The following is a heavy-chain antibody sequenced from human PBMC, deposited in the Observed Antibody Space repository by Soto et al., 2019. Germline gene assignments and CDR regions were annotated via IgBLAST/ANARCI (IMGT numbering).Heavy chain of an antibody. Sequence: QPGGSLRLSCSASGLIFSNYVIHWVRQAPGKGLQFVSAITSNGDSTYYADSVKGRFTISRDISKNTLYLQMSSLRAEDTAVYYCARDLRYYDSSGYLTYWGQGTLVTVSS. V-gene: IGHV3-64D*06. CDR1: GLIFSNYV. D-gene: IGHD3-22*01. CDR2: ITSNGDST. CDR3: ARDLRYYDSSGYLTY. J-gene: IGHJ4*02.